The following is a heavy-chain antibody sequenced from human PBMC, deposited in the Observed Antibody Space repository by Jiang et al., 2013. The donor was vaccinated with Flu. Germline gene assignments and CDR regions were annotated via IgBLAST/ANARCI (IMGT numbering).Heavy chain of an antibody. V-gene: IGHV1-18*01. CDR3: ARDYSSSWYGDYYYYGMDV. CDR2: ISVYNGNT. J-gene: IGHJ6*02. CDR1: GYTFSSYG. D-gene: IGHD6-13*01. Sequence: EVKKPGASVKVSCKASGYTFSSYGISWVRQAPGQGLEWMGWISVYNGNTKYAQKFQGRVTMTTDTSTSTAYMELRSLISDDTAVYYCARDYSSSWYGDYYYYGMDVWGQGTTVTVSS.